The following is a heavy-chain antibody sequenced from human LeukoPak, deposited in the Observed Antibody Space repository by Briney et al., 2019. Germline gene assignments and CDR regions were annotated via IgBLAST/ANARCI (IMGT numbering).Heavy chain of an antibody. J-gene: IGHJ4*02. Sequence: SETLSLTCTVSGGSISSGGYYWSWIRQHPGKGLEWIGSIYYSGSTNYNPSLQGRVIISLATSRNQFSLKLSSVTAADTAVYYCASGDNDPLFDYWGQGTLVTVSS. D-gene: IGHD1-1*01. CDR1: GGSISSGGYY. V-gene: IGHV4-31*03. CDR3: ASGDNDPLFDY. CDR2: IYYSGST.